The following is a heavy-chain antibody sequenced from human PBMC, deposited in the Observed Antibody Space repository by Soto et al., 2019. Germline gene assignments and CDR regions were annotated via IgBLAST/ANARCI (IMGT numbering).Heavy chain of an antibody. J-gene: IGHJ3*02. Sequence: GGSLRLSSAVSGFQVSNNDMSWVRQAPEKGLEWISVIYSGGDTYYADSVKVRFTISRDNSKNTLCLQMNSLRVDDTAVYYCARGGGAYCGNDCIRAVDIWGQGTMVTVSS. CDR3: ARGGGAYCGNDCIRAVDI. CDR1: GFQVSNND. V-gene: IGHV3-66*01. D-gene: IGHD2-21*02. CDR2: IYSGGDT.